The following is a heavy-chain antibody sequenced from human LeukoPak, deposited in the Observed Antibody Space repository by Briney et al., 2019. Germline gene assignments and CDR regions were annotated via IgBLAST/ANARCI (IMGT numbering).Heavy chain of an antibody. CDR1: GYTLTELS. J-gene: IGHJ4*02. CDR3: ATAVPVMITFGGVALLD. V-gene: IGHV1-24*01. D-gene: IGHD3-16*01. CDR2: FDPEDGET. Sequence: ASVKVSCKVSGYTLTELSMHWVRQAPGKGLEWMGGFDPEDGETIYAQKFQGRVTMTEDTSTDTAYMELSSLRSEDTAVYYCATAVPVMITFGGVALLDWGQGTLVTVSS.